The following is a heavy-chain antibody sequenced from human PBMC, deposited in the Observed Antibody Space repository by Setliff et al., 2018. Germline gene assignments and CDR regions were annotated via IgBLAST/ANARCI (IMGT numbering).Heavy chain of an antibody. V-gene: IGHV5-51*01. Sequence: PGESLKISCKGSGYSFTSYWIGWVRQMPGKGLEWMGMIYPEDSNIRYSPSFQGQVTISADRPINTAYLQWSSLKASDTAMYYCARAGWYNWFDPWGQGTLVTVSS. CDR1: GYSFTSYW. CDR3: ARAGWYNWFDP. D-gene: IGHD2-15*01. J-gene: IGHJ5*02. CDR2: IYPEDSNI.